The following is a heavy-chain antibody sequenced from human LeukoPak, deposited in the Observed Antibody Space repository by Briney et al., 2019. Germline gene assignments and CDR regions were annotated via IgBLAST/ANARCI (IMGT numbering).Heavy chain of an antibody. V-gene: IGHV3-48*04. CDR3: ARLYFGYYFDY. CDR1: GFTFSSYS. D-gene: IGHD3-9*01. J-gene: IGHJ4*02. Sequence: GGSLRLSCAASGFTFSSYSMNWVRQAPGKGLEWVSYISSSSSTIYYADSVKGRFTISRDNTKNSLYLQMNSLRAEDTAVYYCARLYFGYYFDYWGQGTLVTVSS. CDR2: ISSSSSTI.